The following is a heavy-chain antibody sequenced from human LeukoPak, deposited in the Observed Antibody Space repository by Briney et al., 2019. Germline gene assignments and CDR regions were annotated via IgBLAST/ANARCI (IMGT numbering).Heavy chain of an antibody. D-gene: IGHD3-22*01. V-gene: IGHV4-31*02. Sequence: LRLSCAASGFTFSDYYMSWIRQHPGKGLEWIGCIYDSRFTYYNSSLESRVTISVDSSENQLSLRLSSVTAADTAVYYCAGGMDSSKMTYWGQGTLVSVSS. CDR1: GFTFSDYY. CDR2: IYDSRFT. J-gene: IGHJ4*02. CDR3: AGGMDSSKMTY.